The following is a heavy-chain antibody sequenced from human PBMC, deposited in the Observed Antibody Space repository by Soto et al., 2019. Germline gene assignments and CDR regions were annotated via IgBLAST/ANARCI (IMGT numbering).Heavy chain of an antibody. CDR2: ISYDGSDK. Sequence: GGSLRLSCAPSGSTFSSYAMHWVRQAPGMGLEWVAVISYDGSDKYYADSVKGRFTISRDNSKNTLYLQMNSLRAEDTAIYYCARSAGYSSGWYLPQLSDYCDQWGQGTQVTVSS. J-gene: IGHJ4*02. D-gene: IGHD6-19*01. V-gene: IGHV3-30-3*01. CDR1: GSTFSSYA. CDR3: ARSAGYSSGWYLPQLSDYCDQ.